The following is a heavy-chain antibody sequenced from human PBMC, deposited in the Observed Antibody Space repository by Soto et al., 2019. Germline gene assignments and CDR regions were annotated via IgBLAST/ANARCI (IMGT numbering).Heavy chain of an antibody. CDR1: GFTFSSYG. V-gene: IGHV3-30*18. Sequence: GGSLRLSCAASGFTFSSYGMHWVRQAPGKGLEWVAVISYDGSNKYYAESVKGRFTISRDNSKNTLYLQMNSLRAEDTAVYYFAKDDENYYDSSGYHQYLVDYWGQGTLVTVSS. CDR2: ISYDGSNK. D-gene: IGHD3-22*01. CDR3: AKDDENYYDSSGYHQYLVDY. J-gene: IGHJ4*02.